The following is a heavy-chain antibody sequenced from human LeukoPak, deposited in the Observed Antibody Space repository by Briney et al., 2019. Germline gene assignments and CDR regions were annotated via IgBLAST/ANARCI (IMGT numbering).Heavy chain of an antibody. Sequence: PGGSLRLSCAASGFTFSSYDMHWVRQATGKGLEWVSAIGTAGDTYYPGSVKGRFTISRENAKNSLYLQMNSLRAGDTAVYYCARGRGSWAPQLQLYNWFDPWGQGTLVTVSS. CDR2: IGTAGDT. CDR3: ARGRGSWAPQLQLYNWFDP. D-gene: IGHD4-4*01. V-gene: IGHV3-13*01. CDR1: GFTFSSYD. J-gene: IGHJ5*02.